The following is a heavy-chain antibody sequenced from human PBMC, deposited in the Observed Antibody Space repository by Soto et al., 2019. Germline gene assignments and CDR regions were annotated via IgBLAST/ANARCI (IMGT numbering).Heavy chain of an antibody. V-gene: IGHV4-31*03. CDR3: ARAWTATAGWANWFDR. J-gene: IGHJ5*02. Sequence: QVQLQESCAGLVEPSQTLSLTCTVSGDSISGEGYYWSWIRQYSGRGLEWIGYIHYSGSTYYNPSLKSRVIISVDTSKTQFFLNLSSVTAADTAVYYCARAWTATAGWANWFDRWGQGTLVTVSS. CDR2: IHYSGST. D-gene: IGHD6-13*01. CDR1: GDSISGEGYY.